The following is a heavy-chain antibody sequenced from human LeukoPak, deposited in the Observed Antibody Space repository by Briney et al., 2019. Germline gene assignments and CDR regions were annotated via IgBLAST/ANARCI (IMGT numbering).Heavy chain of an antibody. CDR3: ARMLIQLWPFDY. J-gene: IGHJ4*02. V-gene: IGHV3-7*03. Sequence: GGSLRLSCAASGFIFSNYWMSWVRQAPGKGLEWVANINQDGSEKYYVDSLKGRFTISRDNAKNSLYLQMNSLRAEDTAVYYCARMLIQLWPFDYWGQGTLVTVSS. CDR2: INQDGSEK. D-gene: IGHD5-18*01. CDR1: GFIFSNYW.